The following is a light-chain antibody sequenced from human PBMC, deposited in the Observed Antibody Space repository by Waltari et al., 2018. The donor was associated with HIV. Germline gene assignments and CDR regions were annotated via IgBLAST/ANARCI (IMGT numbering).Light chain of an antibody. CDR1: NVESTS. V-gene: IGLV3-21*02. Sequence: SYVLTQPASVSVSPGQTANVTRGGDNVESTSVHWYQQKPGKAPVLVLYEDSDRPSGIPERFSGSNFGNTATLTITRVEAGDEADYYCHVWESSSDEYVFGTGTKVTV. CDR2: EDS. J-gene: IGLJ1*01. CDR3: HVWESSSDEYV.